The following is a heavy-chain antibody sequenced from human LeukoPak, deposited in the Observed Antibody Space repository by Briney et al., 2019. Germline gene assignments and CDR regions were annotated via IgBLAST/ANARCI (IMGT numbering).Heavy chain of an antibody. Sequence: SETLSLTCAVYGGSFRDYYWSWIRQPPGKGLEWIGEINHSGNTYYNPSHKSRVAISIDTSKNQFSLKLSSVTAADTAVFYCARRGYSGYDLHFDYWGQGTLVTVSS. D-gene: IGHD5-12*01. V-gene: IGHV4-34*01. CDR2: INHSGNT. J-gene: IGHJ4*02. CDR3: ARRGYSGYDLHFDY. CDR1: GGSFRDYY.